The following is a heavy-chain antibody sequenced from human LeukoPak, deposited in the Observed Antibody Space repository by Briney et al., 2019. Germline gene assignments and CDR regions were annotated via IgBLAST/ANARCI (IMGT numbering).Heavy chain of an antibody. CDR3: ARARRDSGYYKVDY. CDR1: GGSLSGSY. J-gene: IGHJ4*02. CDR2: INHSGSA. V-gene: IGHV4-34*01. Sequence: SETLSLTCAVYGGSLSGSYWSWIRQPPGKGLEWIGEINHSGSANYNPSLKSRVTLSIDKSKNQFSLKVNSVTAADTAVYYCARARRDSGYYKVDYWGQGTLVTVSS. D-gene: IGHD3-3*01.